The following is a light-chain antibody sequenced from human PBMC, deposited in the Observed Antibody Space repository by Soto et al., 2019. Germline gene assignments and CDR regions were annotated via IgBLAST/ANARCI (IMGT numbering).Light chain of an antibody. CDR1: QGIRND. CDR2: AAS. V-gene: IGKV1-6*01. J-gene: IGKJ5*01. CDR3: QQLFDSPIN. Sequence: AIRMAHSPSSRCASVGDCVGTAGRASQGIRNDLGWYQQKPGKAPKLLIYAASSLQSGVPSRFSGSGSGTDFTLTISSLQPQDFATYYCQQLFDSPINFGQGTRLEI.